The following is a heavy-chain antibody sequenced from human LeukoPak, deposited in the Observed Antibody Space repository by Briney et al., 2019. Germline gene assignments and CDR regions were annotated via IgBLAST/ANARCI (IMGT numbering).Heavy chain of an antibody. Sequence: GASVKVSCKASGYTFTGYYMHWVRQAPGQGLEWMGRINPNSGGTNYAQKFQGRVTMTRDTSISTAYMELSRLRSDDTAVYYCARGEWIQLGSVYQDYWDQGTLVTVSS. V-gene: IGHV1-2*06. D-gene: IGHD5-18*01. J-gene: IGHJ4*02. CDR2: INPNSGGT. CDR3: ARGEWIQLGSVYQDY. CDR1: GYTFTGYY.